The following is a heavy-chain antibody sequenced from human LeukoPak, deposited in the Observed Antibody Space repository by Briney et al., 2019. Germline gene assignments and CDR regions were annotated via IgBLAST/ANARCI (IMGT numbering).Heavy chain of an antibody. Sequence: PSETLSLTCTVSGGSISSYYWSWIRQPPGKGLEWIGEINHSGSTNYNPSLKSRVTISVDTSKNQFSLKLSPVTAADTAVYYCARTSGWYNFDYWGQGTLVTVSS. CDR2: INHSGST. D-gene: IGHD6-19*01. V-gene: IGHV4-34*01. CDR3: ARTSGWYNFDY. J-gene: IGHJ4*02. CDR1: GGSISSYY.